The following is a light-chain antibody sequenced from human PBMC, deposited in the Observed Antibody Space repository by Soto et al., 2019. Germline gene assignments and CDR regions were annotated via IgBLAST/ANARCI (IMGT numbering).Light chain of an antibody. V-gene: IGKV3-15*01. CDR3: QQYNKWPSRT. J-gene: IGKJ1*01. CDR1: QSVNSN. Sequence: EIVMTQSPATLSVSPGERATLSCRASQSVNSNLAWYQQKPGQAPRLLIYGASTRATGIPARFSGSGSGTEFTLTISSLQSEDFAVYYCQQYNKWPSRTFGQGTKVDIK. CDR2: GAS.